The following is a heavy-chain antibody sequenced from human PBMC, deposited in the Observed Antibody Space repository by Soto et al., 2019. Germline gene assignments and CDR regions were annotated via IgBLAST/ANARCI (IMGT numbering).Heavy chain of an antibody. D-gene: IGHD6-19*01. CDR2: ISPYNGNA. CDR1: GYSFITYG. V-gene: IGHV1-18*01. CDR3: ARDREQWALTKVCQY. Sequence: QVQLVQSGTEVVEPGASVKVSCKASGYSFITYGISWVRQAPGQGLEWMGWISPYNGNAQYVPRFQGRVTMTADTSTNTAFLELTTLRSDDTAIYYCARDREQWALTKVCQYWGQGTLVAVSS. J-gene: IGHJ1*01.